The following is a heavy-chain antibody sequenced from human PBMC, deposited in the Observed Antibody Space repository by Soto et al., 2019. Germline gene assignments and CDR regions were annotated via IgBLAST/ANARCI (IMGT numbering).Heavy chain of an antibody. CDR2: IDWDDDK. CDR3: ARIPGVTGTTPYYYYGMDV. V-gene: IGHV2-70*01. Sequence: SVPTLVNPTQTLTLTCTFSGFSLSTSGMCVSWIRQPPGKALEWLALIDWDDDKYYSTSLKTRLTISKDTSKNQVVLTMTNMDPVDTATYYCARIPGVTGTTPYYYYGMDVWGQGTTVTVSS. CDR1: GFSLSTSGMC. D-gene: IGHD1-7*01. J-gene: IGHJ6*02.